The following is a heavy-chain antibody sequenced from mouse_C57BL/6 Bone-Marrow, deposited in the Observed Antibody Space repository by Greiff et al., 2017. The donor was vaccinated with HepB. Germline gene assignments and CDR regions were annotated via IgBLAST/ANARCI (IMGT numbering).Heavy chain of an antibody. CDR1: GYTFTDYY. V-gene: IGHV1-26*01. J-gene: IGHJ2*01. CDR3: ARSTMAPTGPSFDY. CDR2: INPNNGGT. Sequence: VQLQQSGPELVKPGASVKISCKASGYTFTDYYMNWVKQSHGKSLEWIGDINPNNGGTSYNQKFKGKATLTVDKSSSTAYMELRSLTSEDAAVYYCARSTMAPTGPSFDYWGQGTTLTVSS. D-gene: IGHD2-1*01.